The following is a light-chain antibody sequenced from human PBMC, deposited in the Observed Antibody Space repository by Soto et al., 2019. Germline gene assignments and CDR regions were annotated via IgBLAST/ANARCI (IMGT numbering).Light chain of an antibody. CDR1: QSISRY. CDR2: AAS. Sequence: DIQMTQSPSSLSASVGDRVTITCRASQSISRYLNWYQQKPGKAPKLLIYAASSLQIGVPSRFSGSGSGTDFTLTISSLQPEDFATYYWQHSHSYSNLALNFGGGTKVEIK. V-gene: IGKV1-39*01. CDR3: QHSHSYSNLALN. J-gene: IGKJ4*01.